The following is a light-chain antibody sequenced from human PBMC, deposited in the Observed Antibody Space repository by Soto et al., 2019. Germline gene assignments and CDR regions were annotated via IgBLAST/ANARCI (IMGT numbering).Light chain of an antibody. Sequence: DIQMTQSPSTLSASVGDTVTITCRASESIDNWLAWYQQKPGKAPKLLIFAASTLVRGVPSRFSGTGSGTKFTLTITSLHPDDFATYYCQQYATYSPEWTFGQGTKVEIK. CDR2: AAS. CDR1: ESIDNW. CDR3: QQYATYSPEWT. V-gene: IGKV1-5*01. J-gene: IGKJ1*01.